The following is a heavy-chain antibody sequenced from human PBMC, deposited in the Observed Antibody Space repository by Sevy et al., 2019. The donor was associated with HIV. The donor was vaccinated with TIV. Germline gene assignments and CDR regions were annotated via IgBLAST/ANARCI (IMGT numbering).Heavy chain of an antibody. CDR3: AKDRAPGYYDSSGYVDY. V-gene: IGHV3-23*01. J-gene: IGHJ4*02. CDR1: GFTFSSYA. D-gene: IGHD3-22*01. CDR2: ISGSGGST. Sequence: GSLRLSCAASGFTFSSYAMSWVRQAPGKGLEWVSAISGSGGSTYYADSVKGRFTISRDNSKNTLYLQMNGLRAEDTAVYYCAKDRAPGYYDSSGYVDYWGQGTLVTVSS.